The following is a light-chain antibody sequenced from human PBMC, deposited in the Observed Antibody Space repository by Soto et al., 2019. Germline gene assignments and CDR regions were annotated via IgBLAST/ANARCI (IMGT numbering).Light chain of an antibody. Sequence: EIVLTQSPATLSLSPGERATLSCRTSQNVHRYLAWYQQQPGQAPRLLIYDASNRATGIPARFSGSGSGTDFTLTVSSLEPEDFAVYYCQQRGNWPLTFGQGTRLEIK. J-gene: IGKJ5*01. CDR3: QQRGNWPLT. CDR1: QNVHRY. V-gene: IGKV3-11*01. CDR2: DAS.